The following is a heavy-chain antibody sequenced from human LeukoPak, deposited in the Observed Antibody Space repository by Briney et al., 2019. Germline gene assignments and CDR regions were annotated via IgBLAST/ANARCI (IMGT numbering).Heavy chain of an antibody. CDR1: GGSTSSSNYY. D-gene: IGHD6-19*01. CDR3: ARHSIAVTDDC. Sequence: SETLSHTCTVSGGSTSSSNYYWGWIRQPPGKGLEWIGSIYYSGNTYYNPSLKSRVSISVDTSRNQFSLRLSSVTAADTAIYYCARHSIAVTDDCWGQGTLVTVSS. CDR2: IYYSGNT. J-gene: IGHJ4*02. V-gene: IGHV4-39*01.